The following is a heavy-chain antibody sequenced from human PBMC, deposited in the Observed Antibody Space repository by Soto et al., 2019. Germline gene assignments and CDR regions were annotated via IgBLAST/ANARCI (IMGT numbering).Heavy chain of an antibody. CDR3: ESRIAVPGPSGYFHY. CDR1: GASISTTSHF. J-gene: IGHJ4*02. V-gene: IGHV4-39*01. Sequence: PSETLSLTCTVSGASISTTSHFWGWIRQPPGKGLEWIVSVYNSATTFYNPSLESRVTLSVDASKNQFSLKLSSVSAADTAVYYCESRIAVPGPSGYFHYSGQGTLVTVPQ. CDR2: VYNSATT. D-gene: IGHD6-19*01.